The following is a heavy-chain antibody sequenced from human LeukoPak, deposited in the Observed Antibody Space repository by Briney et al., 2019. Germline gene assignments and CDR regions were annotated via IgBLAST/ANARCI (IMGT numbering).Heavy chain of an antibody. J-gene: IGHJ4*02. CDR1: GFTFSSNA. V-gene: IGHV3-23*01. CDR2: VSVSADST. Sequence: SGWSLRLSCAASGFTFSSNAMSWVRQAPGKGLEWVSAVSVSADSTYYADSVKGRFTISRDNSRNMVYLQMNSLRAEDTAVYYCAKASPYYDILTGYYYYFDYWGQGTLVTVSS. CDR3: AKASPYYDILTGYYYYFDY. D-gene: IGHD3-9*01.